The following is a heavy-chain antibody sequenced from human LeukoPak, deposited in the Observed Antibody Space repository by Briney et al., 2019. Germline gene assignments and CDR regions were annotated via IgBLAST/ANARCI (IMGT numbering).Heavy chain of an antibody. CDR2: ILSDGSNK. J-gene: IGHJ4*02. D-gene: IGHD6-19*01. CDR1: EIPFSSPG. V-gene: IGHV3-30*02. CDR3: ARDKSLLAVAGNGFDY. Sequence: GGSLRLSCAASEIPFSSPGMRWVRQAPGKGLELVAFILSDGSNKYYADSVKGRFTVSRDNSKNTLYLQMNSLRAEDTAVYYCARDKSLLAVAGNGFDYWGQGTLVTVSS.